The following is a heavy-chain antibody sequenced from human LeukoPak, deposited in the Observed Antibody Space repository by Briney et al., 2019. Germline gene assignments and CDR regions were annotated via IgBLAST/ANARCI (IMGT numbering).Heavy chain of an antibody. V-gene: IGHV3-21*01. CDR2: ISSSSSYI. CDR1: GFTFSSYS. D-gene: IGHD1-1*01. CDR3: ATPGGYGYYFDY. J-gene: IGHJ4*02. Sequence: PGGSLRLSCAASGFTFSSYSMNWVRQAPGKGLEWVSSISSSSSYIYYADSVKGRFTISRDNAKNSLYLQMNSLRDEDTAVYYCATPGGYGYYFDYWGQGTLVTVSS.